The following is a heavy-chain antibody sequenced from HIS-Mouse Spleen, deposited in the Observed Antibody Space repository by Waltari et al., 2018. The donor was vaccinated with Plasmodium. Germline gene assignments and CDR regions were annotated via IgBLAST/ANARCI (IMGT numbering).Heavy chain of an antibody. Sequence: QVQLVQSGAEVKKPGASVKVSCQASGYTFTGSYMHWLRQAPGQGLEWMGWINPNSGGTNYAQKFQGRVTMTRDTSISTAYMELSRLRSDDTAVYYCARAEYSSSSAFDIWGQGTMVTVSS. D-gene: IGHD6-6*01. CDR1: GYTFTGSY. CDR3: ARAEYSSSSAFDI. J-gene: IGHJ3*02. CDR2: INPNSGGT. V-gene: IGHV1-2*02.